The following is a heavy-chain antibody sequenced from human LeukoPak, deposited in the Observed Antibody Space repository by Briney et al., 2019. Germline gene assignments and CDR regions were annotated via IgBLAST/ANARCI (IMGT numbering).Heavy chain of an antibody. J-gene: IGHJ4*02. Sequence: SDTLSLTCTVSGGSFNSGRYYWRWIRQPAGKGLEWYGRIYTSESTNYNPSLKSRVTISVDTSKNLFSLQLTSLTAADTALYYCARAMRVDRFFDYWGQGILVTVSS. CDR2: IYTSEST. D-gene: IGHD5-12*01. CDR3: ARAMRVDRFFDY. V-gene: IGHV4-61*02. CDR1: GGSFNSGRYY.